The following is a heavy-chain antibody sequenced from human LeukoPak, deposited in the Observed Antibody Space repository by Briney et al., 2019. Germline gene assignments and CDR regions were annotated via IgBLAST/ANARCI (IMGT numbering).Heavy chain of an antibody. J-gene: IGHJ6*03. V-gene: IGHV4-4*02. CDR3: ARGLDYYYYMDV. Sequence: SETLSLTCAVSGDSMSSIDWWSWVRQPPGKGLEWIWEIHHTGSTNYNPSLKSRVTISVDTSKNQFALKVSSVTAAETAVYYCARGLDYYYYMDVWGKGTTVTISS. CDR2: IHHTGST. CDR1: GDSMSSIDW.